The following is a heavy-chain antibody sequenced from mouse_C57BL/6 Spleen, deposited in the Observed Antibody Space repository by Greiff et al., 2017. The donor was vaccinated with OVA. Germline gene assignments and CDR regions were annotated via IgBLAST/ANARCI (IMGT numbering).Heavy chain of an antibody. CDR1: GYTFTDYY. CDR2: INPNNGGT. V-gene: IGHV1-26*01. J-gene: IGHJ2*01. Sequence: EVQLQQSGPELVKPGASVKISCKASGYTFTDYYMNWVKQSHGKSLEWIGDINPNNGGTSYNQKFKGKATLTVDKSSSTAYMELRSLTSEDSAVYYCARRTPCYYFDYWGQGTTLTVSS. CDR3: ARRTPCYYFDY.